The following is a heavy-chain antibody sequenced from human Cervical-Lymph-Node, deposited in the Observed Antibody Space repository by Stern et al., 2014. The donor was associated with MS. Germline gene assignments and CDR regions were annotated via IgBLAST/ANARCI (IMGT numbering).Heavy chain of an antibody. CDR1: GASISSGHYY. Sequence: QVQLQESGPGLVKPSETLSLTCTVSGASISSGHYYWGWIRQPPGKGLEWIGSIYHSGNSYYSPSLKSRVTMSVDTSRNQFSLQLSSVTGTDTAVYYCASWKFWSDDDNWFDPGGQGTLVTVSA. CDR2: IYHSGNS. D-gene: IGHD3-3*01. CDR3: ASWKFWSDDDNWFDP. V-gene: IGHV4-39*01. J-gene: IGHJ5*02.